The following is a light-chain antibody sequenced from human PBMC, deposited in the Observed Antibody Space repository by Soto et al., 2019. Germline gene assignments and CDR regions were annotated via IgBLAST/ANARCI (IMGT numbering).Light chain of an antibody. CDR3: AAWDDSLSGRYV. CDR1: SSNIGSNY. Sequence: SVLTQPPSAYGTPGRRVTISCSGSSSNIGSNYVYWYQQLPGTAPKLLIYRNNQRPSGVPDRFSGSKSGTSASLAISGLRSEDEADYYCAAWDDSLSGRYVFGTGTKVTVL. V-gene: IGLV1-47*01. J-gene: IGLJ1*01. CDR2: RNN.